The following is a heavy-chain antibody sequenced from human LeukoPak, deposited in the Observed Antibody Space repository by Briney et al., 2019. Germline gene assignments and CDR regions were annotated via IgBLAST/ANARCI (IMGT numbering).Heavy chain of an antibody. D-gene: IGHD3-10*01. CDR3: ARHRLWFGELLFYFDY. J-gene: IGHJ4*02. CDR1: GYTFTNYG. Sequence: ASVKVSCKASGYTFTNYGIIWVRQAPGQGLEWMGWISAYSGDTNYAQKLQGRVTMTTDTSTSTAYMELRSLRSDDTAVYYCARHRLWFGELLFYFDYWGQGTLVTVSS. CDR2: ISAYSGDT. V-gene: IGHV1-18*01.